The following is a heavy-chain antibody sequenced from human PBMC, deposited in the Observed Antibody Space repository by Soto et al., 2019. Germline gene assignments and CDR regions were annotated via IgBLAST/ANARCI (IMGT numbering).Heavy chain of an antibody. CDR1: GASISSTDW. CDR2: IYHSGTT. V-gene: IGHV4-4*02. J-gene: IGHJ4*02. CDR3: QITEARDFHY. D-gene: IGHD6-6*01. Sequence: SETLSLTCAVSGASISSTDWWSWVRQPPGKGLEWLGEIYHSGTTIYNPSVKGRVTISLDRSQNQFSLTLTSVTAAETAMYYCQITEARDFHYWGQGTLVPVSP.